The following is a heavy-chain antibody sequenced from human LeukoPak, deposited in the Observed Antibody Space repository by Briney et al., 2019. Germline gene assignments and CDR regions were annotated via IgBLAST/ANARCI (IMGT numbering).Heavy chain of an antibody. CDR1: GFTFSTYG. CDR3: AGQFYGDYVDFFDY. D-gene: IGHD4-17*01. V-gene: IGHV3-23*01. J-gene: IGHJ4*02. Sequence: GGSLRLSCAASGFTFSTYGMTWVRQAPGKGLEWVSAISGSGGSTYYADSVKGRFTISRDNAKNSLYLQMNSLRAEDTAVYYCAGQFYGDYVDFFDYWGQGTLVTVSS. CDR2: ISGSGGST.